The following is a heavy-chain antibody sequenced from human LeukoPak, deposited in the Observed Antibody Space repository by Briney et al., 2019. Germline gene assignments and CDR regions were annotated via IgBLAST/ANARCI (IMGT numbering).Heavy chain of an antibody. J-gene: IGHJ4*02. CDR1: GGSFSGYY. Sequence: SETLSLTCAVYGGSFSGYYWSWIRQPPGKGMEWIGEINHSGSTNYNPSLKSRVTISVDTSKNQFSLKLSSVTAADTAVYYCARVMGWFGGFDYWGQGTLVTVSS. CDR3: ARVMGWFGGFDY. V-gene: IGHV4-34*01. D-gene: IGHD3-10*01. CDR2: INHSGST.